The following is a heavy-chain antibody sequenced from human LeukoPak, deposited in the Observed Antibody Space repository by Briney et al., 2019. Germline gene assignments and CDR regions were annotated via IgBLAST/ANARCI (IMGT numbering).Heavy chain of an antibody. V-gene: IGHV3-30-3*01. Sequence: GGSLRLSCAASGFTFSNYWMHWVRQAPGKGLEWVAVIANDGRDKHCADSVKGRFTISRDNSKNTLYLQINSLRAEDTAVYYCARDRKEAAADYYFDHWGQGTLVTVSS. CDR1: GFTFSNYW. CDR3: ARDRKEAAADYYFDH. D-gene: IGHD6-13*01. J-gene: IGHJ4*02. CDR2: IANDGRDK.